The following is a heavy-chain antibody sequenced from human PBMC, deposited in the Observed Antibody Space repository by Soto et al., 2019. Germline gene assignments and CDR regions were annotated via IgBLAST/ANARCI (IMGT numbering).Heavy chain of an antibody. D-gene: IGHD1-26*01. V-gene: IGHV3-23*01. J-gene: IGHJ4*02. CDR1: GFTFINYS. Sequence: EVQLLESGGGLVQPGGYLRLTCAASGFTFINYSLQWVRQAPGTGLEWVSSDSGRGDWVEYSDSVKGTFTLSRDNSKNTLYLQMNSLRVEDTAVYHCATAEWEPLPYWGQGTSVTVSS. CDR2: DSGRGDWV. CDR3: ATAEWEPLPY.